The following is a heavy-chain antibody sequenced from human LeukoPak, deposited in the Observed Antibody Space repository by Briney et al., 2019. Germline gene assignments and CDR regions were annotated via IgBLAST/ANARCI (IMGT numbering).Heavy chain of an antibody. J-gene: IGHJ4*02. CDR2: IHYSGST. Sequence: PSETLSLTRTVSGDSVSGYYWSWIRQPLGEGLEYIGYIHYSGSTNYSPSLQSRVTISVDASKNQFFLTLSFATAADTAVYYCARFSLYNNRIHYLDYWGQGILVTVSS. D-gene: IGHD2/OR15-2a*01. V-gene: IGHV4-59*08. CDR3: ARFSLYNNRIHYLDY. CDR1: GDSVSGYY.